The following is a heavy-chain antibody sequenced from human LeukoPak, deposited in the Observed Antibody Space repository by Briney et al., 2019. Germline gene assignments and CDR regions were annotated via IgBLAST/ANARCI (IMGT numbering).Heavy chain of an antibody. Sequence: ASVKVSCKASGYTFTSYGISWVRQAPRQGLEWMGWISAYNGNTNYAQKLQGRVTMTTDTSTSTAYMELRSLRSDDTAVYYCVRFERRDGYNYGDYWGQGTLVTVSS. J-gene: IGHJ4*02. CDR2: ISAYNGNT. CDR1: GYTFTSYG. D-gene: IGHD5-24*01. CDR3: VRFERRDGYNYGDY. V-gene: IGHV1-18*01.